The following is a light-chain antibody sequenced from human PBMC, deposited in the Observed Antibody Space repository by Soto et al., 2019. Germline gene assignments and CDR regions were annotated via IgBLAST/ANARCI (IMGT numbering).Light chain of an antibody. V-gene: IGKV1-5*01. Sequence: DIQVTQSPATLSASVVDRVTITCLASQSISSWLAWYQQKPGKAPKLLIYDASSLESGVPSRFSGSGSGTEFTLTISSLQPGDFATYYCQHYNTYPWTFGQGTKVDI. CDR3: QHYNTYPWT. CDR1: QSISSW. CDR2: DAS. J-gene: IGKJ1*01.